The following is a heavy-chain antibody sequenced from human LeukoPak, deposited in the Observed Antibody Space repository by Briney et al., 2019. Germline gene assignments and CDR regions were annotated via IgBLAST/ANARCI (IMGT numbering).Heavy chain of an antibody. Sequence: GGSLRLSCAASGFTVSSNYMSWVRQAPGKGLEGGSVIYSGGSTYYSDSVKGPFTISRDNSKNSLFLQMNSLRAEDTAVYYCAKSYSGSRNAFDIWGQGTMVTVSS. J-gene: IGHJ3*02. CDR1: GFTVSSNY. V-gene: IGHV3-53*01. CDR2: IYSGGST. CDR3: AKSYSGSRNAFDI. D-gene: IGHD1-26*01.